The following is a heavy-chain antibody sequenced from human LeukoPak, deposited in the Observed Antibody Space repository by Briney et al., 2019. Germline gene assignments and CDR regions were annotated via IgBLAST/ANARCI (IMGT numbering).Heavy chain of an antibody. Sequence: GGSLRLSCAASGFTFSSYSMNWVRQAPGKGLEWVSSISSSSSYIYYADSVKGRFTISRDNAKNSLYLQMNSLRAEDTAVYYCARGRHGVATGYYFDYWGQGTLVTVSS. V-gene: IGHV3-21*01. CDR3: ARGRHGVATGYYFDY. J-gene: IGHJ4*02. CDR1: GFTFSSYS. CDR2: ISSSSSYI. D-gene: IGHD5-12*01.